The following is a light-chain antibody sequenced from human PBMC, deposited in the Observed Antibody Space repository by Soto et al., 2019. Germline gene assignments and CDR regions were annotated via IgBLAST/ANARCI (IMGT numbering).Light chain of an antibody. Sequence: VMTQSPATLSVSPGERATLSCRASQSVSTKLAWYQQKPGQAPRLLIFATSTRTTDLPARFAGSGSGTDFTLPINSLQSEDFAVYYCQQYNNWPPSFGPGTKLDVK. J-gene: IGKJ3*01. CDR2: ATS. CDR3: QQYNNWPPS. V-gene: IGKV3-15*01. CDR1: QSVSTK.